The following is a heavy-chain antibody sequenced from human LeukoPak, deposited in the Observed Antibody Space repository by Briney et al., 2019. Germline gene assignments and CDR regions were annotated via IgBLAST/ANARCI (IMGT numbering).Heavy chain of an antibody. J-gene: IGHJ4*02. CDR2: TKQDGSEK. D-gene: IGHD3-10*01. CDR3: AKAGYGSGSSSFDQ. CDR1: GFTFSDYW. Sequence: GGSLRLSCAASGFTFSDYWMSWVRQAPGNGLEWVANTKQDGSEKYYVDSVKGRFTISRDNAKNSLHLQMNTLRAEDTAVYYCAKAGYGSGSSSFDQWGQGTLVTVSS. V-gene: IGHV3-7*01.